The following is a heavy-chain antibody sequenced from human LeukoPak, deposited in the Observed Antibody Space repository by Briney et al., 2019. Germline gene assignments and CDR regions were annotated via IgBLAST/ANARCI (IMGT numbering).Heavy chain of an antibody. Sequence: GGSLRLSCAASGFTFSSYWMHWVRQVPGKGLVWVSRINPGGSSTAYADSVKGRFTISRDNAKNTLYLQMNSLRAEDTAVYYCAGGGGWVFYFWGQGTLVTVSA. V-gene: IGHV3-74*01. J-gene: IGHJ4*02. CDR2: INPGGSST. D-gene: IGHD2-15*01. CDR3: AGGGGWVFYF. CDR1: GFTFSSYW.